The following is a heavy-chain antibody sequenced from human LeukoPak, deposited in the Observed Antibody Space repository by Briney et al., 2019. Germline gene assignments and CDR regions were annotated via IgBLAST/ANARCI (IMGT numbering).Heavy chain of an antibody. CDR1: GGTLNSFY. D-gene: IGHD4-23*01. Sequence: PSETLSLTCSVSGGTLNSFYWSWIRQPPGKGLEYIGYVYYTGNTKYKPSLRSRVTMSADTSKNQFSLKLNSVTAADTAVYHCARWNAVITSLDYWGQGILVAVSS. CDR3: ARWNAVITSLDY. V-gene: IGHV4-59*08. CDR2: VYYTGNT. J-gene: IGHJ4*02.